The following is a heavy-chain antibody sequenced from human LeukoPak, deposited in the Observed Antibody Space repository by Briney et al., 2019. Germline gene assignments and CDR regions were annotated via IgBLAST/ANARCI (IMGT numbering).Heavy chain of an antibody. CDR2: IYHSGST. CDR1: GGSISSSNW. D-gene: IGHD4-17*01. J-gene: IGHJ3*02. CDR3: ARSSGRWTTATEVAFDI. V-gene: IGHV4-4*02. Sequence: SETLSLTCAVSGGSISSSNWWSWVRQPPGKGLEWIGEIYHSGSTNYNPSLKSRVTISVDKSKNQFSLKLSSVTAADTAVYYCARSSGRWTTATEVAFDIWGQGTMVTVSS.